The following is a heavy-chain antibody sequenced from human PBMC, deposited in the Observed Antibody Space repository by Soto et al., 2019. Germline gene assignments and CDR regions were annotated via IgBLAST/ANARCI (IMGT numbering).Heavy chain of an antibody. V-gene: IGHV5-51*01. Sequence: PGAYLKISCKGSGYTSTDYWIGWVRQLPGKGLERMGIIYPGDSDTRYSLSFQGHVTITVDKFTSTAYLQLNTLNASDTAMYYWGRDITNVRYYYYAMDVWGEGTTVTGSS. CDR2: IYPGDSDT. CDR1: GYTSTDYW. J-gene: IGHJ6*01. D-gene: IGHD2-8*01. CDR3: GRDITNVRYYYYAMDV.